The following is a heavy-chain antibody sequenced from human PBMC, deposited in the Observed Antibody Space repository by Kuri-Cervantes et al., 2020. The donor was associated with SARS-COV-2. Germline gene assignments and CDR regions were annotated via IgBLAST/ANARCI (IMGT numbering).Heavy chain of an antibody. V-gene: IGHV4-59*01. J-gene: IGHJ6*03. CDR1: GGSFSSYY. CDR2: IYYSGST. CDR3: ARGSNAPYYYYYMDV. Sequence: SETLSLTCAVYGGSFSSYYWSWIRQPPGKGLEWIGYIYYSGSTNYNPSPKSRVTISVDTSKNQFSLKLSSVTAADTAVYYCARGSNAPYYYYYMDVWGKGTTVTVSS.